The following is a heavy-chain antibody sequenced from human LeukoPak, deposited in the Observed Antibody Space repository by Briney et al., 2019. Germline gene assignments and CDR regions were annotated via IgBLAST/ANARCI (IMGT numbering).Heavy chain of an antibody. V-gene: IGHV5-51*01. D-gene: IGHD3-16*02. CDR1: GYSFTSYW. CDR3: ARTYVWGSYRTFDY. Sequence: GESLKISSKGSGYSFTSYWIAWVRQMPGKGLEWRGIVYPGDSDTRYTPSFQGQVTISADKSISTAYLQRSSLKASDTAMYSCARTYVWGSYRTFDYWGQGTLVTVSS. J-gene: IGHJ4*02. CDR2: VYPGDSDT.